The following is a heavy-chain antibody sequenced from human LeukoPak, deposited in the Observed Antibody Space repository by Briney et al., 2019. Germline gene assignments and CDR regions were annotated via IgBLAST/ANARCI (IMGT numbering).Heavy chain of an antibody. D-gene: IGHD6-6*01. CDR1: EFTFSTYA. CDR2: ISYDGSNK. Sequence: GRSLRLSCAASEFTFSTYAMHWVRQAPGKGLDWVAVISYDGSNKDYADSVKGRFTISRDNSKNTLYVQMNSLRAEDTAVYYCARAGDGYSSSSDYYSGMDVWGQGTTVTVSS. CDR3: ARAGDGYSSSSDYYSGMDV. V-gene: IGHV3-30-3*01. J-gene: IGHJ6*02.